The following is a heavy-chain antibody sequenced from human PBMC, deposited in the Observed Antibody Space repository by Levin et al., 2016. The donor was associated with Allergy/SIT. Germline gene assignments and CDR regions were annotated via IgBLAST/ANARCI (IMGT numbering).Heavy chain of an antibody. D-gene: IGHD4-17*01. Sequence: WIRQPPGKGLEWIGYIYYSGSTNYNPSLKSRVTISVDTSKNQFSLKLSSVTAADTAVYYCARDGTVTHFDYWGQGTLVTVSS. CDR3: ARDGTVTHFDY. CDR2: IYYSGST. J-gene: IGHJ4*02. V-gene: IGHV4-59*01.